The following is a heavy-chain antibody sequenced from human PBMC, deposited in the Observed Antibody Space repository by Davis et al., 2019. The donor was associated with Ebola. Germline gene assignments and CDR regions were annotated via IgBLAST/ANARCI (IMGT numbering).Heavy chain of an antibody. D-gene: IGHD2-8*01. CDR2: IRYDGSNK. J-gene: IGHJ6*02. Sequence: GGSLRLSCAASGFTFSSYGMHWVRQAPGKGLEWVAFIRYDGSNKYHADSVKGRFTISRDNSKNTLYLQMNSLRAEDTAVYYCAKDLPAFVLMVYGEYYGMDVWGQGTTVTVSS. CDR1: GFTFSSYG. V-gene: IGHV3-30*02. CDR3: AKDLPAFVLMVYGEYYGMDV.